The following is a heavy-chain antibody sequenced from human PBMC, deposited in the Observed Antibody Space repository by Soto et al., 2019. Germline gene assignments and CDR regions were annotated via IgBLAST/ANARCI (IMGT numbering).Heavy chain of an antibody. CDR1: GYTFTNYG. Sequence: QVQLVQSGAELKKPGASVKVSCKASGYTFTNYGISWVRQAPGQGLEWMGWINTYHGNTKYAQKLQGRVTMTKDTATRTAYMALTSLRSDDTAVYYCARSPGYSASWGYFYYGMKIWGQGTTVIVSS. V-gene: IGHV1-18*01. CDR2: INTYHGNT. D-gene: IGHD6-13*01. CDR3: ARSPGYSASWGYFYYGMKI. J-gene: IGHJ6*02.